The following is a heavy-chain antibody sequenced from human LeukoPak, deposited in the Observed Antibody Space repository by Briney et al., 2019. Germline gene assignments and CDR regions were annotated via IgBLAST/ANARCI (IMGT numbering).Heavy chain of an antibody. CDR3: ARAPITSPFYFDY. CDR2: ISYDGSSK. D-gene: IGHD2-2*01. V-gene: IGHV3-30*03. Sequence: PGGSLRLSCAASGFTFSSYGMHWVRQAPGEGQGWVAVISYDGSSKYYADSVKGRFTISRDNAMNSLYLQMESLRAEDTAFYYCARAPITSPFYFDYWGQGTLVTVSS. J-gene: IGHJ4*02. CDR1: GFTFSSYG.